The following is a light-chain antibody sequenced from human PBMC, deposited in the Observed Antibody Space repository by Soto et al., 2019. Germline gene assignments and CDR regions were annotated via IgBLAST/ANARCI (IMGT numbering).Light chain of an antibody. J-gene: IGKJ1*01. Sequence: EIVLTPSPGTLSLSPGERSTLSCRASQSVSSSYLAWYKQKPGQAPRLLIYGASSRATGIPDRFSGSGSGTDFTLTISRLEPEDFGVYYCQQYGRPFGQGTKVDIK. CDR3: QQYGRP. CDR1: QSVSSSY. CDR2: GAS. V-gene: IGKV3-20*01.